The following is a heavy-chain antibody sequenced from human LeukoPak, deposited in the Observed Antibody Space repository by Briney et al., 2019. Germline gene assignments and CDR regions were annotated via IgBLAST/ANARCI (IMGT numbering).Heavy chain of an antibody. J-gene: IGHJ3*02. V-gene: IGHV4-59*08. CDR2: IYYSGST. CDR1: GGSISSYY. Sequence: SETLSLTCTVSGGSISSYYWSWIRQPPGKGLEWIGYIYYSGSTNYNPSLKSRVTISVDTSKNQFSLKLSSVTAADTAVYYCVGYGDDYLLDAFDIWGQGTMVTVSS. CDR3: VGYGDDYLLDAFDI. D-gene: IGHD4-17*01.